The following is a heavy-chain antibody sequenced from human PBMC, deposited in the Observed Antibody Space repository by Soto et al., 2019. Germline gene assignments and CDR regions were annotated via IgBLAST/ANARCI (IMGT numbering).Heavy chain of an antibody. CDR2: IIPVFRTS. J-gene: IGHJ4*02. CDR3: AKDGSWDGGGGES. D-gene: IGHD3-16*01. V-gene: IGHV1-69*18. CDR1: GVTFSSYA. Sequence: QVQLVQSGAELKKPGSSVKVSCSASGVTFSSYAFTWVRQAPGQGLEGMGNIIPVFRTSNYAQGFQGRLTISADESTNTIYMELSRLRSEDTAVYFCAKDGSWDGGGGESWGQGTLVIVSS.